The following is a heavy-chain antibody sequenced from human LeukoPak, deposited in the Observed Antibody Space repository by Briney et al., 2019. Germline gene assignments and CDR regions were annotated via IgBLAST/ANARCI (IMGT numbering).Heavy chain of an antibody. Sequence: ASVKVSCKASGYTFTSYYMHWVRQAPGQGLEWMGIINPSGGSTSYAQEFQGRVTMTRDMSTSTVYMELSSLRSEDTAVYYCAREHYDYGAYDYWGQGTLVTVSS. CDR2: INPSGGST. CDR3: AREHYDYGAYDY. J-gene: IGHJ4*02. D-gene: IGHD4-17*01. V-gene: IGHV1-46*01. CDR1: GYTFTSYY.